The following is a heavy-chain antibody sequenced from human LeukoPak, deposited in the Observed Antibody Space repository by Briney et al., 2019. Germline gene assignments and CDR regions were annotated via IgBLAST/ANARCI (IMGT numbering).Heavy chain of an antibody. CDR1: GFTVSSNY. CDR2: IYSGGST. Sequence: GGSLRLSCAAAGFTVSSNYMSWVRQAPGEGLEWVSVIYSGGSTYYADSVKGRFTISRDNSKNTLYLQMNSLRAEDTAVYYCAREHYSSSFTCDYWGQGTLVTVSS. D-gene: IGHD6-13*01. J-gene: IGHJ4*02. CDR3: AREHYSSSFTCDY. V-gene: IGHV3-66*01.